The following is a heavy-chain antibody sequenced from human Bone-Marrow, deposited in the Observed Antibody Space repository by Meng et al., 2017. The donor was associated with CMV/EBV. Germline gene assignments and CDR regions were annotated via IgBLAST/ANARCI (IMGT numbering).Heavy chain of an antibody. Sequence: GESLKISCAASGFTFSSYWMSWVRQAPGKGLEWVSSISSSSSYIYYADSVKGRFTISRDNAKNSLYLQMNSLRAEDTAVYYCARWPYSSLFDYWGQGTLVTVSS. CDR3: ARWPYSSLFDY. J-gene: IGHJ4*02. CDR2: ISSSSSYI. V-gene: IGHV3-21*01. CDR1: GFTFSSYW. D-gene: IGHD6-6*01.